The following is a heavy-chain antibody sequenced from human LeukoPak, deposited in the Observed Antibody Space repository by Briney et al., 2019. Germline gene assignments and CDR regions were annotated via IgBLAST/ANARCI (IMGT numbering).Heavy chain of an antibody. D-gene: IGHD2-8*01. V-gene: IGHV1-2*02. J-gene: IGHJ3*02. CDR2: INPNSGGT. CDR1: GYTFTGYY. Sequence: ASVKVSCKASGYTFTGYYMHWVRQAPGQGLEWMGWINPNSGGTNYAQKFQGRVTMTRDTSISTAYMELSSLRSEDMAVYYCARGRHLYDAFDIWGQGTMVTVSS. CDR3: ARGRHLYDAFDI.